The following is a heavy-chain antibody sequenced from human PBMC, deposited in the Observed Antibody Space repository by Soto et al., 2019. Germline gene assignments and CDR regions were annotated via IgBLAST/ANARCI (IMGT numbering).Heavy chain of an antibody. J-gene: IGHJ4*02. CDR2: FDLEDGET. D-gene: IGHD4-17*01. V-gene: IGHV1-24*01. CDR3: ATHVIKMTTVTTEDHRYYFDY. CDR1: GYTLTELS. Sequence: ASGKVSCKVSGYTLTELSMHWVRRAPGKGLEWMGGFDLEDGETIYAQKFQGRVTMTEDTSTDTAYMELSSLRSEDTAVYYCATHVIKMTTVTTEDHRYYFDYWGQGTLVTVSS.